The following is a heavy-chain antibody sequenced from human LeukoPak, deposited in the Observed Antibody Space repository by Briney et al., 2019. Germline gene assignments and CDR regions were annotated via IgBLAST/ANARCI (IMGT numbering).Heavy chain of an antibody. D-gene: IGHD3-22*01. CDR2: IYYSGST. V-gene: IGHV4-59*08. J-gene: IGHJ4*02. CDR1: GDSISSYY. Sequence: PSETLSLTCTVSGDSISSYYWSWIRQPPGKGLEWIGYIYYSGSTNYNPSLRSRVTLSVDTSKNQLSLKVISVTAADTAVYYCARHRSSGYYLNLDYWGQGTLVTVSS. CDR3: ARHRSSGYYLNLDY.